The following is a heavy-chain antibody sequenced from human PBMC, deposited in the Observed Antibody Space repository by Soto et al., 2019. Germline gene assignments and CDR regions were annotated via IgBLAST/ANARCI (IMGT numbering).Heavy chain of an antibody. CDR1: GFTLSTYS. Sequence: GGSLRLSCAASGFTLSTYSMNWVRQALGKGMEWVSSISSSSSYIYYADSVKGRFTISRDNAKNSLYLQMNSLRAEDTAVYYCARMWTPYSSSSAVFWFDPWGQGTLVTVSS. CDR2: ISSSSSYI. J-gene: IGHJ5*02. D-gene: IGHD6-6*01. V-gene: IGHV3-21*01. CDR3: ARMWTPYSSSSAVFWFDP.